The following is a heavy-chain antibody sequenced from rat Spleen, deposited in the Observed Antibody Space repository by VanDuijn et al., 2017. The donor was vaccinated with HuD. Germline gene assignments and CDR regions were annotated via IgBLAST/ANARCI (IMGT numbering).Heavy chain of an antibody. CDR1: GFTFSNFG. CDR3: AAAGTRVSRFAY. D-gene: IGHD1-4*01. J-gene: IGHJ3*01. Sequence: EVQLVESGGGLVQPGRSLKLSCAASGFTFSNFGMHWIRQAPTKVLEWVASISVRGGSTYYRDSVKGRFTLSRENSKSTLYLQMDSLRSEDTATYYCAAAGTRVSRFAYWGQGTLVTVSS. V-gene: IGHV5-19*01. CDR2: ISVRGGST.